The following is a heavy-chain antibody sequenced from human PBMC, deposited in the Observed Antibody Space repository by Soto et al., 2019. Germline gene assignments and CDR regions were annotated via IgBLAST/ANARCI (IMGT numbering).Heavy chain of an antibody. V-gene: IGHV4-39*01. CDR3: ARGYDILTGPLDY. J-gene: IGHJ4*02. CDR1: GGSITSSSFY. Sequence: PSETLSLTCTVSGGSITSSSFYWGWIRQPPGKGLEWIGTIYYSGSTYYNPFLKSRVTVSVDTSKSQFSLNLNSVTAADTAVYYCARGYDILTGPLDYWGPGTLVTVS. CDR2: IYYSGST. D-gene: IGHD3-9*01.